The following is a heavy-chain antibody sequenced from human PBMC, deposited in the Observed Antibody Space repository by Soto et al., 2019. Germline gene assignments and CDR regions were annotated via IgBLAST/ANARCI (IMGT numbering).Heavy chain of an antibody. CDR3: ARDQSYGGAFDY. V-gene: IGHV1-18*01. Sequence: ASVKLSCKASGYTFTSYGISWVRQAPGQGLEWMGWISAYNGNTNYAQKLQGRVTMTTDTSTSTAYMELRSLRSDDTAVYYCARDQSYGGAFDYWGQGTLVTVSS. J-gene: IGHJ4*02. D-gene: IGHD2-21*01. CDR1: GYTFTSYG. CDR2: ISAYNGNT.